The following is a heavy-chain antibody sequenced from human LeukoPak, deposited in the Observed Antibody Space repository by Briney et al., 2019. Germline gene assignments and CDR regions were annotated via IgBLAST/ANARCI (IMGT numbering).Heavy chain of an antibody. V-gene: IGHV3-15*01. CDR3: AADLPPPRGYDSPVDD. CDR2: IKSKNDDETT. Sequence: PGGSLTLAWAAAGFTFFNAWMSWVRQAPGKGLEWVGCIKSKNDDETTEYAAPVKDRFTISRDDSKDSLYLYMNSLKTDDTAVYYCAADLPPPRGYDSPVDDWGQGTLVTVSS. CDR1: GFTFFNAW. J-gene: IGHJ4*02. D-gene: IGHD5-12*01.